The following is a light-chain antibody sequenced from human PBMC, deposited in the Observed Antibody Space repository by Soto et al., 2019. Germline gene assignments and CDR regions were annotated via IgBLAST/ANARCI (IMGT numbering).Light chain of an antibody. Sequence: DIHMTQSPSTLSASVGDRVTITCRASQSIREWLTWYQQKPGRAPKLLLYDVSSLESGVPSRFSGSGSETEFTLNISSLQPDDFATYYCQQYSRYPFTFGPGTKVDIK. V-gene: IGKV1-5*01. CDR3: QQYSRYPFT. CDR1: QSIREW. J-gene: IGKJ3*01. CDR2: DVS.